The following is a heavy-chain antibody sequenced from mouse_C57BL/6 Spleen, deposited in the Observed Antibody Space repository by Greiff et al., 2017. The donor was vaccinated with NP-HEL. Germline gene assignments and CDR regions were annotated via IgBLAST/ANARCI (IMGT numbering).Heavy chain of an antibody. J-gene: IGHJ2*01. CDR3: ARKDYGNYYFDY. V-gene: IGHV1-80*01. CDR1: GYAFSSYW. D-gene: IGHD2-1*01. Sequence: VQWVESGAELVKPGASVKISCKASGYAFSSYWMNWVKQRPGKGLEWIGQIYPGDGDTNYNGKFKGKATLTADKSSSTAYMQLSSLTSEDSAVYFCARKDYGNYYFDYWGQGTTLTVSS. CDR2: IYPGDGDT.